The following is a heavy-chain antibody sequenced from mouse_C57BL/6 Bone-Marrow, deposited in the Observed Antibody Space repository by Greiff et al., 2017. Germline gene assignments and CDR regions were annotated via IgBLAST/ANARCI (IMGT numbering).Heavy chain of an antibody. CDR3: ARLYGTQAWFAY. CDR2: INSDGGST. CDR1: EYEFPSHD. D-gene: IGHD2-1*01. V-gene: IGHV5-2*01. Sequence: EVHLVESGGGLVQPGESLKLSCESNEYEFPSHDMSWVRKTPEKRLELVAAINSDGGSTYYPDTMERRFIISRDNTKKTLYLQMSSLRSEDTALYYWARLYGTQAWFAYWGQGTLVTVSA. J-gene: IGHJ3*01.